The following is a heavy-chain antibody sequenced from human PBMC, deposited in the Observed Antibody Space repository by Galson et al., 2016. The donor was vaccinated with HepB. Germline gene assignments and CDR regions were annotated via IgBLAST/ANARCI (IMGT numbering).Heavy chain of an antibody. V-gene: IGHV3-7*03. Sequence: SLRLSCAASGLTFLKWMNWIRLAPGKGLAWVAIINNDGSKTSYVDSVKGRFTISRDNNNNLLFLQMNSLRVDDTAVYFCASGAGWFIDYWGQGTHVIVSS. CDR1: GLTFLKW. J-gene: IGHJ4*02. CDR3: ASGAGWFIDY. CDR2: INNDGSKT. D-gene: IGHD6-19*01.